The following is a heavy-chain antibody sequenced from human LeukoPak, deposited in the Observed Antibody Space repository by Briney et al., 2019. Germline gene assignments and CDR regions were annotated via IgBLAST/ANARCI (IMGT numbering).Heavy chain of an antibody. V-gene: IGHV3-30*03. Sequence: GGSLRLSCAASGFTFNSFGMHWVRQAPGKGLEWVAVISYDGSNKYFADSVKGRFTISRDNSKNTLYLQMSSLRAEDTAVYYCAAFDSSGYWWGQGTLVTVSS. CDR2: ISYDGSNK. CDR3: AAFDSSGYW. CDR1: GFTFNSFG. J-gene: IGHJ4*02. D-gene: IGHD3-22*01.